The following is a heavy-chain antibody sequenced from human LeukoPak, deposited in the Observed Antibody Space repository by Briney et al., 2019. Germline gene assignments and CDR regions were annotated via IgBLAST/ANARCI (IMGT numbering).Heavy chain of an antibody. Sequence: PGGSLRLSCAASGFTFSSYSMNWVRQAPGKGLEWVSSISSSSSYIYYADSVKGRFTISRDNAKNSLYLQMNSLRAEDTAVYYCARDGGTTVVTFDYWGQGTLVTFSS. CDR1: GFTFSSYS. V-gene: IGHV3-21*01. J-gene: IGHJ4*02. CDR3: ARDGGTTVVTFDY. D-gene: IGHD4-23*01. CDR2: ISSSSSYI.